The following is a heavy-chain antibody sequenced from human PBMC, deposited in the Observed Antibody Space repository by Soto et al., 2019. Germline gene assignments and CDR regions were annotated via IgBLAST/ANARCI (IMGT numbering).Heavy chain of an antibody. J-gene: IGHJ2*01. CDR3: AREIIPLTTDWYFDL. Sequence: QVQLQESGPGLVKPSQTLSLTCTVSGGSISGGVYYWSGIRQPPGKGLEWIGYIFDSGSTFYNPSLKSRVTLSVDTSNSQFSRRLSSVPAADPAVYYCAREIIPLTTDWYFDLWGRGTLVTVSS. CDR1: GGSISGGVYY. D-gene: IGHD4-17*01. V-gene: IGHV4-30-4*01. CDR2: IFDSGST.